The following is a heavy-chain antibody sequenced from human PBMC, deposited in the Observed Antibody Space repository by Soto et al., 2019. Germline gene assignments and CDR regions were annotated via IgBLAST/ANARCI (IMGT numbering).Heavy chain of an antibody. Sequence: GASVKVSCKASGYTFTSYYMHWVRQAPGQGLEWMAMINSSGGRTKYAQSFQGRVTLTRDTSTGTVDMELSSLTSEDTSIYYCARGPSCGGDCYLFDYWGQGTQVTVSS. V-gene: IGHV1-46*01. CDR2: INSSGGRT. CDR1: GYTFTSYY. CDR3: ARGPSCGGDCYLFDY. J-gene: IGHJ4*02. D-gene: IGHD2-21*02.